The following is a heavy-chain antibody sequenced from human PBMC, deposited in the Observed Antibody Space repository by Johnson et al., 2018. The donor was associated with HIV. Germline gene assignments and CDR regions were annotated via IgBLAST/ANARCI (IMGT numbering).Heavy chain of an antibody. V-gene: IGHV3-23*04. Sequence: VQLVESGGGLVQPGRSLRLSCAASGFTFSSYAMHWVRQAPGKGLEWVSAISGSGGSTYYADSVKGRFTISRDNSKNSLYLQMNSLRAEDTALYYCARDLKSYYDSSGYFDAFDIWGQGTMVTGSS. CDR3: ARDLKSYYDSSGYFDAFDI. D-gene: IGHD3-22*01. CDR1: GFTFSSYA. CDR2: ISGSGGST. J-gene: IGHJ3*02.